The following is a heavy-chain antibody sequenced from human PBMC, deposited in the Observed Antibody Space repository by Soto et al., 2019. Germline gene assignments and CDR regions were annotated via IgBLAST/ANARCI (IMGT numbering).Heavy chain of an antibody. V-gene: IGHV3-43*01. J-gene: IGHJ6*02. Sequence: GGSLRLSCAASGFTSDDYTMHWVRQAPGKGLELVSFISWDGGSTYYADSVKGRFTISRDNSKNSLYLQMNSLRTEDTALYYCAKDMWHRELESPIAVAGTYYYYSMDVWGQGTTVTVSS. CDR1: GFTSDDYT. D-gene: IGHD6-19*01. CDR3: AKDMWHRELESPIAVAGTYYYYSMDV. CDR2: ISWDGGST.